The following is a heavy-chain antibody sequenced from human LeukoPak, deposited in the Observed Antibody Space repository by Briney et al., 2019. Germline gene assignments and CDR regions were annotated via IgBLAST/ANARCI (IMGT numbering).Heavy chain of an antibody. CDR3: AKDYGGGYLDLLGALGY. CDR2: IRYDGSNK. CDR1: GFTFSSYG. J-gene: IGHJ4*02. Sequence: GGSLRLSCAASGFTFSSYGMHWVRQAPGKGLEWVAFIRYDGSNKYYADSVKGRFTISRDNSKNTLYLQMNSLRAEDTAVYYCAKDYGGGYLDLLGALGYWGQGTLVTVSS. V-gene: IGHV3-30*02. D-gene: IGHD3-9*01.